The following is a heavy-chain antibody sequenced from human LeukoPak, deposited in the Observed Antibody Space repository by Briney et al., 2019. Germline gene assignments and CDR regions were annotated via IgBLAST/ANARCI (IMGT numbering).Heavy chain of an antibody. V-gene: IGHV3-23*01. Sequence: GGSLRLSCAASGFTFSSYAMSWVRQAPWKGLEWVSAISGSGGSTYYADSVKGWFTISRDDSKNTLSLQMNSLRAEDTALYYCAKSWGYTRPYYNYMEVWGKGTTVTVSS. CDR2: ISGSGGST. D-gene: IGHD3-16*02. J-gene: IGHJ6*03. CDR1: GFTFSSYA. CDR3: AKSWGYTRPYYNYMEV.